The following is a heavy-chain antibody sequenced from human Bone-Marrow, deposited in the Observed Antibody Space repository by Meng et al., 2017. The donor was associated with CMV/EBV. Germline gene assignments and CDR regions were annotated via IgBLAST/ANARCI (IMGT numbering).Heavy chain of an antibody. CDR1: GFSLSTSGMC. CDR3: ARIAGSGWIFDY. D-gene: IGHD6-19*01. Sequence: SGPTLVKPTQTLTLTRTFSGFSLSTSGMCVSWVRQPPGKALEWLALIDWDDDKYYSTSLKTRLTISKDTSKNQVVLTMTNMDPVDTATYYCARIAGSGWIFDYWGQGTLVTVSS. V-gene: IGHV2-70*20. CDR2: IDWDDDK. J-gene: IGHJ4*02.